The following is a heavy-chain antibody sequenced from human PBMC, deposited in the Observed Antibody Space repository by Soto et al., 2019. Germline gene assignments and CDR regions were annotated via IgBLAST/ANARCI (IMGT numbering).Heavy chain of an antibody. CDR3: AKEKPTTTCFDY. Sequence: ETLSLTCTVSGGSISSYYWSWIRQPPGKGLEWVSAISGSGSGTNYADSVKGRFTISRDNSNNILYLQMNSLRAEDTAVYYCAKEKPTTTCFDYWGPGTLVTVSS. J-gene: IGHJ4*02. D-gene: IGHD1-1*01. CDR2: ISGSGSGT. V-gene: IGHV3-23*01. CDR1: GGSISSYY.